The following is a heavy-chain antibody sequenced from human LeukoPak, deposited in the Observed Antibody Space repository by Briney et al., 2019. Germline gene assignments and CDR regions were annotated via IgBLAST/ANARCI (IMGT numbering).Heavy chain of an antibody. V-gene: IGHV3-7*05. J-gene: IGHJ4*02. CDR2: ITREGSEA. D-gene: IGHD2-8*01. CDR1: GFTFSSHS. CDR3: AKDWHNGDDFLFDY. Sequence: GGSLRLSCVVSGFTFSSHSMSWVRQAPGTGLEWVADITREGSEAYYVDSVKGRFSISRDNAKSSLYLQMNSLRAEDTAVYYCAKDWHNGDDFLFDYWGQGTVVTVS.